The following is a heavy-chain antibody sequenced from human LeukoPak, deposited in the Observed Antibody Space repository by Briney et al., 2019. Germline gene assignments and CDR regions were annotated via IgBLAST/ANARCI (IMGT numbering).Heavy chain of an antibody. CDR1: GFTFSSYW. CDR2: ISPDGSTT. D-gene: IGHD6-13*01. J-gene: IGHJ4*02. CDR3: ARSLPYGTTWYGRSDF. Sequence: SGGSLRLSCAASGFTFSSYWMHWVRQAPGKGLVWVSRISPDGSTTGHADSVKGRFTISRDNAMNSLYLQMNSLRAEDTAIYYCARSLPYGTTWYGRSDFWGQGTLVTVSS. V-gene: IGHV3-74*01.